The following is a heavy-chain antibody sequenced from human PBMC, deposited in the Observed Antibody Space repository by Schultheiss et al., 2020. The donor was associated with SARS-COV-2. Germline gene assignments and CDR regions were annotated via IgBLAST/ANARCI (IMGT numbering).Heavy chain of an antibody. CDR2: INPNSGGT. CDR1: GFTFSGAP. D-gene: IGHD2-15*01. J-gene: IGHJ4*02. V-gene: IGHV1-2*04. CDR3: ARDDRYCSGGSCYPGDY. Sequence: ASVKVSCKASGFTFSGAPVQWVRQARGQRLEWMGWINPNSGGTNYAQKFQGWVTMTRDTSISTAYMELSRLRSDDTAVYYCARDDRYCSGGSCYPGDYWGQGTLVTVSS.